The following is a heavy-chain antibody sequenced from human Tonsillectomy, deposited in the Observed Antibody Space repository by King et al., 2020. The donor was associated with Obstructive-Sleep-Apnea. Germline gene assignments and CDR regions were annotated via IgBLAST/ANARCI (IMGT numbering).Heavy chain of an antibody. CDR2: IYWSYDK. D-gene: IGHD3-16*01. V-gene: IGHV2-5*01. J-gene: IGHJ4*02. CDR1: GFSLSTSGVG. Sequence: TLKESGPTLVKPTQALTLTCTFSGFSLSTSGVGVGWIRQPPGKALEWLALIYWSYDKRYRPSLKSRLTITRDTSKHQLVLTMTNMDPVDTATYYCAHRGAYRYYFEYRGQGTLVTVSS. CDR3: AHRGAYRYYFEY.